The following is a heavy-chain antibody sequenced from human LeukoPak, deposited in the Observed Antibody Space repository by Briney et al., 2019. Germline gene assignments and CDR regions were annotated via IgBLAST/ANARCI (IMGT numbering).Heavy chain of an antibody. Sequence: GGSLRLSCGVSGFTFSSSSMSWVRQAPGKGLDWVSYISSCSSTIYYADSVKGRFTISRDNAKNSLYLKMNSLRDEDTAVYYCARYFDSWGQGTLVTVSS. V-gene: IGHV3-48*02. CDR2: ISSCSSTI. CDR3: ARYFDS. J-gene: IGHJ4*02. CDR1: GFTFSSSS.